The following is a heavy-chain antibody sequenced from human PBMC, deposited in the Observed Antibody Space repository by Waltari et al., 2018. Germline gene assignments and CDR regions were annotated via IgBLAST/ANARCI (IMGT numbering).Heavy chain of an antibody. CDR3: ARDGITGAIYYYYYYMDV. CDR1: GGSFSGYY. D-gene: IGHD1-20*01. J-gene: IGHJ6*03. V-gene: IGHV3-7*01. CDR2: IKQDGSEK. Sequence: VQLQQWGAGLLKPSETLSLTCAVYGGSFSGYYWSWIRQPPGKGLEWVANIKQDGSEKYYVDSVKGRFTISRDNAKNALYLQMNSLRAEDTAVYYCARDGITGAIYYYYYYMDVWGKGTTVTISS.